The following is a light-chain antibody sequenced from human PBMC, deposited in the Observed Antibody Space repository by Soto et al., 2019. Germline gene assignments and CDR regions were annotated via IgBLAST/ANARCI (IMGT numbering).Light chain of an antibody. J-gene: IGKJ2*01. CDR3: QQYYSYPPYT. Sequence: AIRMTQSPSSLSASTGDRVTITCRASQGISSYLAWYQQKPGKAPKLLIYAASTLQSGVPSRFSGSGSGTDFTLTISCLQSADFAAYYCQQYYSYPPYTCVQGTKLEIK. V-gene: IGKV1-8*01. CDR1: QGISSY. CDR2: AAS.